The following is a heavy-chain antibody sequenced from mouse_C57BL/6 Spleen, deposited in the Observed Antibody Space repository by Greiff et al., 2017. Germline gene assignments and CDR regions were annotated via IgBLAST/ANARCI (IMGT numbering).Heavy chain of an antibody. CDR1: GYSFTGYY. CDR3: ARSCCDYDGGLGY. Sequence: VQLQQSGPELVKPGASVKISCKASGYSFTGYYMNWVKQSPEKSLEWIGEINPSTGGTTYNQKFKAKATLTVDKSSSTADMQRKCLTAEDSAVYCCARSCCDYDGGLGYWGEGTLVTGSA. V-gene: IGHV1-42*01. J-gene: IGHJ3*01. D-gene: IGHD2-4*01. CDR2: INPSTGGT.